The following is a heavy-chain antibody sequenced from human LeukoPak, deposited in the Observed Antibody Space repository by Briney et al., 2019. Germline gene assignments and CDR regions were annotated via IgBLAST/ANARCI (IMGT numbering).Heavy chain of an antibody. J-gene: IGHJ4*02. D-gene: IGHD3-10*01. CDR1: GVTVSRYW. V-gene: IGHV3-7*01. CDR3: ARGGGDS. Sequence: PGGSLRLSCAASGVTVSRYWMSWVRQAPGKGLEWVAMMTQDGGGKYYVDSVKGRFTISGDNAKNSLYLQMNSLRAEDTAVYYCARGGGDSWGRGTLVTVSS. CDR2: MTQDGGGK.